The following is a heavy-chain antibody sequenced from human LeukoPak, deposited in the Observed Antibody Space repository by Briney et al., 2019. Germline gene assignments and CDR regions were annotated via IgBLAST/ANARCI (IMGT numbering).Heavy chain of an antibody. V-gene: IGHV3-21*01. CDR2: ISSSSSYI. Sequence: PGGSLRLSCAASGFTFSSYSMNWVRQAPGKGREWVSSISSSSSYIYYADSVKGRFTISRDNAKNSLYLQMNSLRAEDTAVYYCARAEEAFYYYYYMDVWGKGTTVTVSS. CDR3: ARAEEAFYYYYYMDV. CDR1: GFTFSSYS. J-gene: IGHJ6*03.